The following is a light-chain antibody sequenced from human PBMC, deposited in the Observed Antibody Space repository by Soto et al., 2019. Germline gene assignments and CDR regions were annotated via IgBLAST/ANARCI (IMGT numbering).Light chain of an antibody. CDR1: QSVSNNY. CDR2: GAS. Sequence: EIVLTQSPGTLSLSPGERATLSCRASQSVSNNYLAWYQQKPGQAPRLLIYGASVRATGTPVRFSGSGSGTAFTLTISSLEPEDFALYYCQQRSTRPTFGQGTRLDIK. V-gene: IGKV3D-20*02. J-gene: IGKJ5*01. CDR3: QQRSTRPT.